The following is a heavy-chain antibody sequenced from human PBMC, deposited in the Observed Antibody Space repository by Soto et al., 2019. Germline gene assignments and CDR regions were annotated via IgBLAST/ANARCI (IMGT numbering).Heavy chain of an antibody. V-gene: IGHV3-33*03. CDR3: VSHFSMGFGWAFDI. D-gene: IGHD3-9*01. CDR1: GFTFSSYG. Sequence: GGSLRLSCAASGFTFSSYGMHWVRQAPGKGLEWVAVIWYDGSNKYYADSVKGRFTISRDNAKNSLYLQMNSLRAEDTAVYYCVSHFSMGFGWAFDIWGQGTMVP. CDR2: IWYDGSNK. J-gene: IGHJ3*02.